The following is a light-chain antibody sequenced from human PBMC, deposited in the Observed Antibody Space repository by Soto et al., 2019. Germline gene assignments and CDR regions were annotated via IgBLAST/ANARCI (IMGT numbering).Light chain of an antibody. J-gene: IGKJ2*03. V-gene: IGKV1-39*01. CDR2: AAS. CDR3: PQNYNIPYS. CDR1: QSINNY. Sequence: DIQMTQSPSSLSASVGDRVTITCRASQSINNYLNWYQQQTGKAPKVLIYAASTLQSGVPSRFSGSRSGTDFTLTISSMHPEDFATYYCPQNYNIPYSFGQGTMLEI.